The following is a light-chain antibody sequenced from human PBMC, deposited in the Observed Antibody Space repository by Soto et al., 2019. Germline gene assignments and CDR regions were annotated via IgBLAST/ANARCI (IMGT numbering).Light chain of an antibody. V-gene: IGLV7-43*01. CDR1: TGAVTSGYY. CDR2: KTT. CDR3: VLLYGGSWV. Sequence: QAVVTQEPSLTVSPGGTVTLTCGLTTGAVTSGYYPNWFQRKPGQTLRTLIYKTTNKHSWTPARFSGSFLGGKAALTLSGVQPEDEADYYCVLLYGGSWVFGGGTKLTVL. J-gene: IGLJ3*02.